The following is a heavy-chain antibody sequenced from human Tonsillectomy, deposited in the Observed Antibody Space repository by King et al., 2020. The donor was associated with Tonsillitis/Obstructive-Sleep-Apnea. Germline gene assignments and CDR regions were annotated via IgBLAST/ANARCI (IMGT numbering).Heavy chain of an antibody. CDR1: GGTFSSYA. CDR3: ASSHCSRTSWLLCWFDP. CDR2: IIPILGIA. V-gene: IGHV1-69*10. Sequence: VQLVQSGAEVKKPGSSVKVSCKASGGTFSSYAISWVRQAPGQGLEWMGGIIPILGIANYAQKFQGRVTITADKSTSTAYMELGSLRSEDTAVYYFASSHCSRTSWLLCWFDPWGQGTLVTVSS. J-gene: IGHJ5*02. D-gene: IGHD2-2*01.